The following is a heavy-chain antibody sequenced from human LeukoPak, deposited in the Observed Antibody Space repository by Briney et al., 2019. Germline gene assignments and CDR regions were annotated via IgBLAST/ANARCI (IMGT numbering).Heavy chain of an antibody. Sequence: PSETLFLTCTVSGGSISSGNYYWTWIRQPAGKGLEWIGHIYSGGSTNFHPSLKSRVTISVDTSKTQLFLKLTSVTAADTAVYYCGRGKYCGDTRCHGYYYMDVWGKGTTVTVSS. J-gene: IGHJ6*03. CDR3: GRGKYCGDTRCHGYYYMDV. V-gene: IGHV4-61*09. CDR1: GGSISSGNYY. CDR2: IYSGGST. D-gene: IGHD2-2*01.